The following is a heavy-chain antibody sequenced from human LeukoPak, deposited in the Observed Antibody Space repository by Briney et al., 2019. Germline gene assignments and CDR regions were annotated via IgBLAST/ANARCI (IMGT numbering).Heavy chain of an antibody. CDR3: ARVQAGGYSYGIVIFDY. V-gene: IGHV4-34*01. D-gene: IGHD5-18*01. J-gene: IGHJ4*02. Sequence: PSETLSLTCAVYGGSFSGYYWSWIRQPPGKGLEWIGEINHSGSTNYNPSLKSRVTISVDTSKNQFSLKLSSVTAADTAVYYCARVQAGGYSYGIVIFDYRGQGTLVTVSS. CDR2: INHSGST. CDR1: GGSFSGYY.